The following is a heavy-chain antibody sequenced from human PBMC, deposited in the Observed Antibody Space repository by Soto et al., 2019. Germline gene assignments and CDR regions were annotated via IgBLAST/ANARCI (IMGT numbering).Heavy chain of an antibody. CDR2: INPNSGGT. CDR1: GYTFTGYY. D-gene: IGHD6-13*01. V-gene: IGHV1-2*02. CDR3: ARVFLLRQQLVNFDY. J-gene: IGHJ4*02. Sequence: ASVKVSCKASGYTFTGYYMHWVRQAPGQGLEWMGWINPNSGGTNYAQKFQGRVTMTRDTSISTAYKELSRLRSDDTAVYYCARVFLLRQQLVNFDYWGQGTLVTVSS.